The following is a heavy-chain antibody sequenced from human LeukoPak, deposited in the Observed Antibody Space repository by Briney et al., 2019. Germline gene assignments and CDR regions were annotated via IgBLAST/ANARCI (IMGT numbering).Heavy chain of an antibody. D-gene: IGHD6-6*01. CDR3: ARGRKAARREDV. V-gene: IGHV4-59*01. CDR2: IYYSGST. CDR1: GGSISSYY. J-gene: IGHJ6*04. Sequence: SETLSLTCTVSGGSISSYYWSWIRQPPGKGLEWIGYIYYSGSTNYNPSLKSRVTISVDTSKNQFSLKLSSVTAADTAVYYCARGRKAARREDVWGKGTTVTVSS.